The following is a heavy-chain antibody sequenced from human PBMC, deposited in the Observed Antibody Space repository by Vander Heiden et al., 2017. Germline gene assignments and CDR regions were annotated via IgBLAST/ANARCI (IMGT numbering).Heavy chain of an antibody. J-gene: IGHJ4*02. V-gene: IGHV1-46*01. CDR1: GYTFTSYY. Sequence: QVQLVQSGAEVKKPGASVKVSCKASGYTFTSYYLHWVRQAPGQGPEWMGVINPSGGTTTYAQKFQGRVTMTRDTSTSTVYMELSSLRSEDTAVYYCARDWSGGWEGYWGQGTLVTVSS. D-gene: IGHD6-19*01. CDR2: INPSGGTT. CDR3: ARDWSGGWEGY.